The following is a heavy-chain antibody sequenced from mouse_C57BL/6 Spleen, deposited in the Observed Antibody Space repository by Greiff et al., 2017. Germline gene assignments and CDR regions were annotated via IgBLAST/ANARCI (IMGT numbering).Heavy chain of an antibody. CDR3: ARSVGSSSAWFAY. D-gene: IGHD1-1*01. J-gene: IGHJ3*01. Sequence: QVQLQQSGAELVRPGTSVKVSCKASGYAFTNYLIEWVKQRPGQGLEWIGVINPGSGGTNYNEKFKGKATLTADKSSSTAYMQLSSLTSADSAVYFCARSVGSSSAWFAYWGQGTLVTVSA. CDR2: INPGSGGT. CDR1: GYAFTNYL. V-gene: IGHV1-54*01.